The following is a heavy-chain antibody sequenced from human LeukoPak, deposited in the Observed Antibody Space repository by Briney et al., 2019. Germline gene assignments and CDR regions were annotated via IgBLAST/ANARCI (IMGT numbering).Heavy chain of an antibody. CDR3: ARDGVEMATIIWGLFDY. J-gene: IGHJ4*02. CDR2: IPKDESNK. V-gene: IGHV3-30*02. D-gene: IGHD5-24*01. Sequence: GGSLRLSCAASGFTFSTFGMHWVRQAPGKGLEWVSYIPKDESNKYYAASVKGRFTISRDTSKKTLFLQMNSLRVEDTAVYYCARDGVEMATIIWGLFDYWGQGTLVTVSS. CDR1: GFTFSTFG.